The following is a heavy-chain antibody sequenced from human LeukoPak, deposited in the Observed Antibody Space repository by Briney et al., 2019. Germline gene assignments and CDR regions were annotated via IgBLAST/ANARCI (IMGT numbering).Heavy chain of an antibody. D-gene: IGHD2-21*02. V-gene: IGHV3-23*01. CDR2: ISGRGGST. J-gene: IGHJ3*02. Sequence: GGSLRLSCAASGFTFSSYAMSWVRPAPGEGLGWVSAISGRGGSTYYAESVKGRFTISRDNSKNTPYLQMNSLRAEDTAVYYCAKASFIVVVTAIDAFDIWGQGTMVTVSS. CDR1: GFTFSSYA. CDR3: AKASFIVVVTAIDAFDI.